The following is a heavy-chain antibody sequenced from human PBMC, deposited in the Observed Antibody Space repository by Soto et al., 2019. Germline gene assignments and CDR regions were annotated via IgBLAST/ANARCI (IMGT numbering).Heavy chain of an antibody. CDR2: INPNSGGT. J-gene: IGHJ5*02. Sequence: AASVMVSCKASGYTFTGYYMHWVRQAPGQGLEWMGWINPNSGGTNYAQKFQGRVTMTRDTSISTAYMELSRLRSDDTAVYYCAIDIMVYAILGPSLPDTWGQGTLVTVSS. V-gene: IGHV1-2*02. D-gene: IGHD2-8*01. CDR3: AIDIMVYAILGPSLPDT. CDR1: GYTFTGYY.